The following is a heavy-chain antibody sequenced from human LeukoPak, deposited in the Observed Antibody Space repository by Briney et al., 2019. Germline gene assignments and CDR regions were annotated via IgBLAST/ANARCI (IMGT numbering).Heavy chain of an antibody. CDR3: AREGTVTTDY. CDR1: GGSISSGGYY. D-gene: IGHD4-11*01. CDR2: IYHSGST. V-gene: IGHV4-30-2*01. Sequence: KPSETLSLTCTVSGGSISSGGYYWSWIRQPPGKGLEWIGYIYHSGSTYYNPSLKSRVTISVDRSKNQFSLKLSSVTAADTAVYYCAREGTVTTDYWGQGTLVTVSS. J-gene: IGHJ4*02.